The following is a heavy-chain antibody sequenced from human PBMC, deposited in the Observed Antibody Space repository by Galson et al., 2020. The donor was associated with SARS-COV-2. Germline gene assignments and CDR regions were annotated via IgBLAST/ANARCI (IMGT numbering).Heavy chain of an antibody. D-gene: IGHD3-9*01. V-gene: IGHV4-34*01. J-gene: IGHJ4*02. Sequence: SETLSLPCAVYGGSFSGYYWSWIRQPPGKGLEWIGEINHSGSTNYNPSLKSRVTISVDTSKNQFSLKLSSVPAADTAVYYCARGRGRYFDWYPLGGGDYWGQGTLVTVSS. CDR3: ARGRGRYFDWYPLGGGDY. CDR2: INHSGST. CDR1: GGSFSGYY.